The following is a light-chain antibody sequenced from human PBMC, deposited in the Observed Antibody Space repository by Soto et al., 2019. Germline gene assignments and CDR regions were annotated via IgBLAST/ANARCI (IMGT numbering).Light chain of an antibody. CDR2: EGS. CDR1: SSNVGSYNL. J-gene: IGLJ1*01. V-gene: IGLV2-23*01. CDR3: CSYAGSSPYV. Sequence: QSALTQPASVSGSPGQSITISCTGTSSNVGSYNLVSWYQQHPGKAPKLMIYEGSKRPSGASNRFSGSKSGNTASLTISGLQAEDEADYYCCSYAGSSPYVFG.